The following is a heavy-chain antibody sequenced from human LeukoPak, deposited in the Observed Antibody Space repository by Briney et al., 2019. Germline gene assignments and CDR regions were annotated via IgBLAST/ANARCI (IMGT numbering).Heavy chain of an antibody. D-gene: IGHD3-22*01. Sequence: GGSLRLSCAASGFTFSNYEMNWVRQAPGKGLEWVAVIWYDGSNKYYADSVKGRFTISRDNSKNTLYLQMNSLRAEDTAVYYCARGMYYYDSSGYYYRYWGQGTLVTVSS. CDR2: IWYDGSNK. CDR1: GFTFSNYE. V-gene: IGHV3-33*08. J-gene: IGHJ4*02. CDR3: ARGMYYYDSSGYYYRY.